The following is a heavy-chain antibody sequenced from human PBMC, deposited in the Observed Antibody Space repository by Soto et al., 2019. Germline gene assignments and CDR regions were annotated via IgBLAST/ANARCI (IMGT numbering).Heavy chain of an antibody. V-gene: IGHV3-30*18. CDR1: GFTFSSYG. J-gene: IGHJ3*02. CDR3: AKLTGAEFDI. Sequence: QVQLVESGGGVVQPGRSLRLSCAASGFTFSSYGMHWVRQAPGKGLEWVAVISYDGSNKYYADSVKGRFTISRDNSKNTLYLQMNSLRAEDTAVYYCAKLTGAEFDIWAKGQWSPSLQ. D-gene: IGHD7-27*01. CDR2: ISYDGSNK.